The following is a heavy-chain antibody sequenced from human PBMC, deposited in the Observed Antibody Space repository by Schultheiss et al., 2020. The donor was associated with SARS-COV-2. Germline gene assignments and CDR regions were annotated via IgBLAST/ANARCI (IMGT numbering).Heavy chain of an antibody. V-gene: IGHV4-59*12. CDR2: IYYSGST. CDR1: GGSISSYY. J-gene: IGHJ4*02. Sequence: SETLSLTCTVSGGSISSYYWSWVRQPPGKGLEWIGSIYYSGSTYYNPSLKSRVTISVDTSKNQFSLKLSSVTAADTAVYYCARQKGGYSYGLTPNYYFDYWGQGTLVTVSS. CDR3: ARQKGGYSYGLTPNYYFDY. D-gene: IGHD5-18*01.